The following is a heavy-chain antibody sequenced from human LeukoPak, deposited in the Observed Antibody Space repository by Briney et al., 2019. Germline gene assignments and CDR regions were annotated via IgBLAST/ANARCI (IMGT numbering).Heavy chain of an antibody. J-gene: IGHJ4*02. D-gene: IGHD2-2*02. CDR1: GRSFSGYY. Sequence: SETLSLTCAVYGRSFSGYYWSWIRQPPGKGLEWIGEINHSGSTNYNPSLKSRVTISVDTSKNQFSLKLSSVTAADTAVYYCASYLYGNLDYWGQGTLVTVSS. CDR3: ASYLYGNLDY. CDR2: INHSGST. V-gene: IGHV4-34*01.